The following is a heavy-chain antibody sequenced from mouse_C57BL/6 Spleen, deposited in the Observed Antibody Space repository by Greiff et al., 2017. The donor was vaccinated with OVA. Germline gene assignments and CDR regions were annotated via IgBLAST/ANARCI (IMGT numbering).Heavy chain of an antibody. J-gene: IGHJ2*01. D-gene: IGHD1-1*01. CDR2: IDPSDSYT. CDR3: ARGSVKGDY. V-gene: IGHV1-50*01. Sequence: QVQLKQPGAELVKPGASVKLSCKASGYTFTSYWMQWVKQRPGQGLEWIGEIDPSDSYTNYNQKFKGKATLTVDTSSSTAYMQLSSLTSEDSAVYYCARGSVKGDYWGQGTTLTVSS. CDR1: GYTFTSYW.